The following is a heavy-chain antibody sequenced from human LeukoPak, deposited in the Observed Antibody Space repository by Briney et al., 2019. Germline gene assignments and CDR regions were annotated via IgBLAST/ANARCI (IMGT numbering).Heavy chain of an antibody. CDR3: ARGVGSGYTDY. J-gene: IGHJ4*02. V-gene: IGHV4-61*02. CDR1: GGSISSGSYY. Sequence: SETLSLTCTASGGSISSGSYYWSWIRQPAGKGLEWIGRIYTSGSTNYNPSLKSRVTISVDTSKNQFSLKLSSVTAADTAVYYCARGVGSGYTDYWGQGALVTVSS. D-gene: IGHD3-22*01. CDR2: IYTSGST.